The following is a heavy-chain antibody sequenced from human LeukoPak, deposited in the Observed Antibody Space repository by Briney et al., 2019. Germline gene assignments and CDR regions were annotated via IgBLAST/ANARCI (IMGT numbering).Heavy chain of an antibody. V-gene: IGHV3-21*01. CDR3: ARIPPGYGDYVFGY. CDR2: ISSSSSYI. CDR1: GFTFSSYS. D-gene: IGHD4-17*01. Sequence: GGSLRLSCAVSGFTFSSYSMNWVRQAPGKGLEWVSSISSSSSYIYYADSVKGRFTISRDNAKNSLYLQMNSLRAEDTAVYYCARIPPGYGDYVFGYWGQGTLVTVSS. J-gene: IGHJ4*02.